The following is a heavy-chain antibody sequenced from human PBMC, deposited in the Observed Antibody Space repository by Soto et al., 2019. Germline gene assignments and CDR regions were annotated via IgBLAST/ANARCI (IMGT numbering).Heavy chain of an antibody. CDR1: GGSISSSSYY. J-gene: IGHJ5*02. CDR2: IYYSGST. D-gene: IGHD3-3*01. V-gene: IGHV4-39*01. CDR3: ARGKVIDYDFWSGYSTSNWFDP. Sequence: SETLSLTCTVSGGSISSSSYYWGWIRQPPGKGLEWIGSIYYSGSTYYNPSLKSRVTISVDTSKNQFSLKLSSVTAADTAVYYCARGKVIDYDFWSGYSTSNWFDPWGQGTLVTVSS.